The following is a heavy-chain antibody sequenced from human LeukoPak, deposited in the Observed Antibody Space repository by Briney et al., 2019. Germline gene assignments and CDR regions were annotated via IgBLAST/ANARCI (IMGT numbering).Heavy chain of an antibody. J-gene: IGHJ4*02. D-gene: IGHD4-17*01. CDR1: GYTFTGYY. CDR3: ARNDYGDYGIDY. Sequence: GASVKVSCKASGYTFTGYYMNWVRQAPGQRLEWLVWINPNSGGTNYAQKFPGRVTMNRDTSISTAYMELSRLRADDTAVYYCARNDYGDYGIDYWGQGTLVTVSS. V-gene: IGHV1-2*02. CDR2: INPNSGGT.